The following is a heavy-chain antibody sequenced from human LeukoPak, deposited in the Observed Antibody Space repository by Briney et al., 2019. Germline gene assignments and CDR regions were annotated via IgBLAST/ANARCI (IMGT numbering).Heavy chain of an antibody. CDR1: GGSFSGYY. D-gene: IGHD1-26*01. Sequence: PSETLSLTCAVYGGSFSGYYWSWIRQPPGKGLEWIGEINHSGSTNYNPSLKSRVTISVDTSKNQFSLKLSSVTAADTAVYYCAGHAWWDPENMDVWGKGTTVTISS. V-gene: IGHV4-34*01. CDR3: AGHAWWDPENMDV. CDR2: INHSGST. J-gene: IGHJ6*03.